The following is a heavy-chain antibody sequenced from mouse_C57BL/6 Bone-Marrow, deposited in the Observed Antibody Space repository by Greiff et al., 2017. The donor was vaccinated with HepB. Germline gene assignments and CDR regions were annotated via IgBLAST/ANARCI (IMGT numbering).Heavy chain of an antibody. V-gene: IGHV1-80*01. Sequence: VKLQESGAELVKPGASVKISCKASGYAFSSYWMNWVKQRPGKGLEWIGQIYPGDGDTNYNGKFKGKATLTADKSSSTAYMQLSSLTSEDSAVYFCASHSSGYGFAYWGQGTLVTVSA. CDR1: GYAFSSYW. CDR2: IYPGDGDT. J-gene: IGHJ3*01. D-gene: IGHD3-2*02. CDR3: ASHSSGYGFAY.